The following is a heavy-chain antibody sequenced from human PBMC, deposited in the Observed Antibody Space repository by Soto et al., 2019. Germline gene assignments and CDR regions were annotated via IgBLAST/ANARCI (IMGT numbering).Heavy chain of an antibody. Sequence: GGSLRLSCAASGFTFRSYAMSWVRQAPGKGLEWVSSISGSGGYTYYADSVKGRFTISRDNSKNTLYLQMNSLRAEDTAVYYCAKWGMTTTVVTLGYFDYWGQGTLVTVSS. CDR1: GFTFRSYA. V-gene: IGHV3-23*01. J-gene: IGHJ4*02. D-gene: IGHD4-17*01. CDR3: AKWGMTTTVVTLGYFDY. CDR2: ISGSGGYT.